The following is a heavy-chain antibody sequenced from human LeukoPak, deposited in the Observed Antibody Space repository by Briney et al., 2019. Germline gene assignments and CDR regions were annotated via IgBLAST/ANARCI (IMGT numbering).Heavy chain of an antibody. CDR3: AKDPGSGCYFDY. V-gene: IGHV3-23*01. CDR2: ISGGGDTT. Sequence: GGSLRLSCAASGFTFSNYGMNWVRQAPGKGLEWVSGISGGGDTTYYADSVTGRFTISRDNSKNTLYLQMNSLRAEDTAVYYCAKDPGSGCYFDYGGREPLVPVSS. J-gene: IGHJ4*02. D-gene: IGHD6-19*01. CDR1: GFTFSNYG.